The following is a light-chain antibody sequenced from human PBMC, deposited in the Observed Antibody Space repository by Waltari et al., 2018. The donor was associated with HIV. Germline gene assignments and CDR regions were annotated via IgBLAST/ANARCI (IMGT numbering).Light chain of an antibody. V-gene: IGLV6-57*02. Sequence: NFMLTQPHSVSESPGKTVTISCTGSRGSIASNYVQWSQQRPGSAPTTVIYEDNQRPSGVPDRFSGSIDSSSNSASLTISGLKTEDEADYYCQSYDSSNLWVFGGGTKLTVL. J-gene: IGLJ3*02. CDR2: EDN. CDR1: RGSIASNY. CDR3: QSYDSSNLWV.